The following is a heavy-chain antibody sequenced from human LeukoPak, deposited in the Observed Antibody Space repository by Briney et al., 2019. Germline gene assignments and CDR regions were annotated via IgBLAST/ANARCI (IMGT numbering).Heavy chain of an antibody. CDR2: ISYDGSNK. J-gene: IGHJ4*02. V-gene: IGHV3-30*18. CDR1: GFTFSSYG. CDR3: AKEGVAAANRWYYFDY. D-gene: IGHD6-13*01. Sequence: GGSLRLSCAASGFTFSSYGMHWVRQAPGKGLEWVAVISYDGSNKYYGDSVKGRFTISRDNSKNTLYVQMDSLRAEDTAVYYCAKEGVAAANRWYYFDYWGQGTLVTVSS.